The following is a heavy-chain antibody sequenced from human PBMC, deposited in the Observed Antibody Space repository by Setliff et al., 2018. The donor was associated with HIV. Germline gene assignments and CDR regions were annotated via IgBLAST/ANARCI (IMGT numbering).Heavy chain of an antibody. CDR1: GYTFTDYE. CDR2: ISAYNDNA. D-gene: IGHD3-16*01. CDR3: ATVGPTIWGAFDI. V-gene: IGHV1-18*01. Sequence: ASVKVSCKASGYTFTDYEITWVRQAPGQGLEWMGWISAYNDNANYVQELQGRVTMTTDTSTSTAYMELRSLRSEDTAVYYCATVGPTIWGAFDIWGQGTMVTVSS. J-gene: IGHJ3*02.